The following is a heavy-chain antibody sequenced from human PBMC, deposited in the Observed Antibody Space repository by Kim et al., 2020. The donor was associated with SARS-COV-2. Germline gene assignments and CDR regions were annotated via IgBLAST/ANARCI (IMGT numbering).Heavy chain of an antibody. V-gene: IGHV3-33*05. CDR3: ARGAVAGTYYYYGMDV. CDR1: GFTFSSYG. J-gene: IGHJ6*01. CDR2: ISYDGSNK. D-gene: IGHD6-19*01. Sequence: GGSLRLSCAASGFTFSSYGMHWVRQAPGKGLEWVAVISYDGSNKYYADSVKGRFTISRDNSKNTLYLQMNSLRAEDTVVYYCARGAVAGTYYYYGMDVWG.